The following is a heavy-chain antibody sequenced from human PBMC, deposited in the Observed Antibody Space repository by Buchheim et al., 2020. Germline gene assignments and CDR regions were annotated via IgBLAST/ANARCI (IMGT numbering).Heavy chain of an antibody. CDR1: GGSISNSAYF. V-gene: IGHV4-39*07. CDR2: IRYSGTT. Sequence: QLQLQESGPGLVKPSEALSLTCTVSGGSISNSAYFWGWIRQPPGKGPEWIATIRYSGTTYFNPSLQHRVTISVDTSKNTFSLTLRSVTAADTALYYCARENRDGYRNGVDVWGQGTT. D-gene: IGHD5-24*01. CDR3: ARENRDGYRNGVDV. J-gene: IGHJ6*02.